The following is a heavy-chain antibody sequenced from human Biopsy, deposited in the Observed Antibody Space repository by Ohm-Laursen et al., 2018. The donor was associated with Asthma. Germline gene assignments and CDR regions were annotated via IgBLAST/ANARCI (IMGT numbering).Heavy chain of an antibody. CDR2: INPNSGGT. Sequence: ASVKVSCKASGYTFIEKDINWVRQAPEQGLEWMGRINPNSGGTNYAQKFQGRVTMTRDTSISTAYMEVSRLRSDDTAVYYCARGQKSAGDRWFDPWGQGTLVTVSS. D-gene: IGHD6-13*01. CDR3: ARGQKSAGDRWFDP. CDR1: GYTFIEKD. V-gene: IGHV1-2*06. J-gene: IGHJ5*02.